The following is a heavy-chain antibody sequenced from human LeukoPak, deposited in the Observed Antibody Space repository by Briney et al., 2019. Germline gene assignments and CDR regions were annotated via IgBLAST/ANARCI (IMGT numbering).Heavy chain of an antibody. J-gene: IGHJ5*02. CDR2: INSDGSST. D-gene: IGHD3-9*01. Sequence: GGSLRLSCAASRFTFSTYWMHWVRQAPGKGLVWVSRINSDGSSTGYADSVKGRFTISRDNSKNTLYLQMNSLRAEDTAVYYCAKDPLLRYFDWSNWFDPWGQGTLVTVSS. CDR3: AKDPLLRYFDWSNWFDP. V-gene: IGHV3-74*01. CDR1: RFTFSTYW.